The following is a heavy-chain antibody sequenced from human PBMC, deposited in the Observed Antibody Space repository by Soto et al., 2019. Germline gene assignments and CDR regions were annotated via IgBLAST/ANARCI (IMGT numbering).Heavy chain of an antibody. J-gene: IGHJ4*02. CDR1: GFTFSSYA. Sequence: EVQLLESGGGLVQPGGSLRLSCAASGFTFSSYAMSWVRQAPGKGLEWVSAISGSGYSTYYADSVKGRFTISRDNSKNTLYLQMNSLRAEDTAVYYCANSRSKLTPSSGGHYWGQGTLVTVSS. CDR2: ISGSGYST. D-gene: IGHD6-6*01. CDR3: ANSRSKLTPSSGGHY. V-gene: IGHV3-23*01.